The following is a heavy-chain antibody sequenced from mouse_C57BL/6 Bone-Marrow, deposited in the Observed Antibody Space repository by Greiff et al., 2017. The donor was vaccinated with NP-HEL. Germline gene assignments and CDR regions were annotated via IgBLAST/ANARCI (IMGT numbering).Heavy chain of an antibody. CDR3: ARPYYYDYDETDY. CDR2: IDPSDSYT. CDR1: GYTFTSYW. V-gene: IGHV1-50*01. D-gene: IGHD2-4*01. Sequence: VQLQQPGAELVKPGASVKLSCKASGYTFTSYWMQWVKQRPGQGLEWIGEIDPSDSYTNYNQKFKGKATLTVDTSSSTAYMQLSSLTSEDSAVYYCARPYYYDYDETDYWGQGTTLTVSS. J-gene: IGHJ2*01.